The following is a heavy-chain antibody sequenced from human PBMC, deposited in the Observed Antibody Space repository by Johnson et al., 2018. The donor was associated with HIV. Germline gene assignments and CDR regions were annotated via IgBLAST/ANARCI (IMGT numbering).Heavy chain of an antibody. D-gene: IGHD6-13*01. CDR3: ARRGRSSSWYDLDI. Sequence: VQLVESGGGVVQPWGSLRLSCAASRFTFDVSLVSWDGANTYYADSVKGRFTISRDNSKNTLYLQMNSLRAEDTAVYYCARRGRSSSWYDLDIWGQGTMVTVSS. V-gene: IGHV3-NL1*01. CDR1: RFTFD. CDR2: VSWDGANT. J-gene: IGHJ3*02.